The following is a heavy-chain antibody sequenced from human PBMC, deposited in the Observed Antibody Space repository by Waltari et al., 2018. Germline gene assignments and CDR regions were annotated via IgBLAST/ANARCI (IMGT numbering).Heavy chain of an antibody. CDR3: TRDRPIDY. J-gene: IGHJ4*02. CDR1: AFTFGDYA. CDR2: IRSKADGGAT. Sequence: EVQLVESGGGLVEPGRALRLSCTASAFTFGDYAMAWFRQAPGKGLEWVGFIRSKADGGATEYAASVKGRFTISRDDSKSIAYLQMNSLKPEDTAVYYCTRDRPIDYWGQGTLVTVSS. V-gene: IGHV3-49*03.